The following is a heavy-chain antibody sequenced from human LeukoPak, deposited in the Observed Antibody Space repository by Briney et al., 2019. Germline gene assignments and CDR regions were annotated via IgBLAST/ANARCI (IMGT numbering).Heavy chain of an antibody. CDR3: ARALSLRGYYGY. V-gene: IGHV4-59*08. Sequence: SETLSLTCTVSGGSISSYYWSWIRQPPGKGLEWIGYIYYSGSTNYNPSLTSRVTISVDTSKSQFSLKLSSVTAADAAVYYCARALSLRGYYGYWGQGTLVTVSS. D-gene: IGHD3-3*01. CDR2: IYYSGST. CDR1: GGSISSYY. J-gene: IGHJ4*02.